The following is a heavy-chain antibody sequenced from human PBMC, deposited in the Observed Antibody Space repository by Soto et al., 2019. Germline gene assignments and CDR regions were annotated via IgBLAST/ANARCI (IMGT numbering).Heavy chain of an antibody. J-gene: IGHJ6*02. D-gene: IGHD4-17*01. CDR3: ARSLTTVVTMDV. Sequence: LSLTCTVSGGSISSSSYYWGWIRQPPGKGLEWIGSIYYSGSTYYNPSLKSRVTISVDTSKNQFSLKPSSVTAADTAVYYCARSLTTVVTMDVSGQGTTVTVSS. CDR1: GGSISSSSYY. V-gene: IGHV4-39*01. CDR2: IYYSGST.